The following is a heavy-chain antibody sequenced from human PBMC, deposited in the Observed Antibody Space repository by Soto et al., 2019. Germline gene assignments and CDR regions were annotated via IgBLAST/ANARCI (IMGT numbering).Heavy chain of an antibody. CDR1: GFTVSSNY. J-gene: IGHJ2*01. V-gene: IGHV3-53*02. D-gene: IGHD1-26*01. CDR3: ARVGSGSYPPPDWYFDL. Sequence: EVQLVETGGGLIQPGGSLRLSCAASGFTVSSNYMSWVRQAPGKGLEWVSVIYSGGSTYYADSMKGRFTISRDNSKNTLYLQMNSLRAEDTAVYYCARVGSGSYPPPDWYFDLWGRGTLVTVSS. CDR2: IYSGGST.